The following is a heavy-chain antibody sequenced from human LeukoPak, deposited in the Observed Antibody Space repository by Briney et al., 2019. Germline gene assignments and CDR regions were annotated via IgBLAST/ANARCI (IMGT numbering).Heavy chain of an antibody. CDR1: GGTFSSYA. Sequence: SVKVSCKASGGTFSSYAISWVRQAPGQGLEWMGRIIPIFGIANYAQKFQGRVTITADKSTSTAYMELSSLRSEDTAVYYCARNPPTPGYSSSWRDYYYYGMDVWGQGTTVTVSS. D-gene: IGHD6-13*01. CDR2: IIPIFGIA. J-gene: IGHJ6*02. V-gene: IGHV1-69*04. CDR3: ARNPPTPGYSSSWRDYYYYGMDV.